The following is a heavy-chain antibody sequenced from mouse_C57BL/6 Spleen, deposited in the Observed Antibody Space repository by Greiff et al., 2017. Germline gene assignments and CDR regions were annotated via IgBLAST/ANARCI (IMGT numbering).Heavy chain of an antibody. CDR2: ISSGGSYT. Sequence: EVQLVESGGDLVTPGGSLKLSCAASGFTFSSYGMSWVRQTPDKRLEWVATISSGGSYTYYPASVKGRYTISRNNAKNTLYLQMSSLKSEDTAMYYCTRYSNSFYFDYWGHATTLSVSS. D-gene: IGHD2-5*01. J-gene: IGHJ2*01. CDR3: TRYSNSFYFDY. CDR1: GFTFSSYG. V-gene: IGHV5-6*01.